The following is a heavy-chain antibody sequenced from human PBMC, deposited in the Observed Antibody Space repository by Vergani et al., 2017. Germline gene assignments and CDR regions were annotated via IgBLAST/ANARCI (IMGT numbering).Heavy chain of an antibody. Sequence: QVQLVESGGGVVQPGRSLRLSCAASGFSFSSFGFHWVRQAPGKGLEWVAVIWYDGSNKYYADSVKGRFTISRDNSKNTLYLQMNSLRAEDTAVYYCARDRLWGCSGGSCGHPSLFDYWGQGTLVTVSS. V-gene: IGHV3-33*01. CDR1: GFSFSSFG. D-gene: IGHD2-15*01. CDR3: ARDRLWGCSGGSCGHPSLFDY. CDR2: IWYDGSNK. J-gene: IGHJ4*02.